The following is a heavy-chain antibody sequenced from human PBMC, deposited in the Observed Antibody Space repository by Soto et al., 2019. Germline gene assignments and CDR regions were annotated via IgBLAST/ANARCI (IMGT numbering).Heavy chain of an antibody. D-gene: IGHD6-13*01. Sequence: VQLVESGGGVVQPGRSLRLSCAASGFTFSSYGMQWVRQAPGKGLEWVALISYDGSDRYYADSVKGRFTISRDNSKNTLYLQVDSLRAEDTAVYYCAKDWRSSWYGADYWGQGTLVTVSS. V-gene: IGHV3-30*18. J-gene: IGHJ4*02. CDR2: ISYDGSDR. CDR1: GFTFSSYG. CDR3: AKDWRSSWYGADY.